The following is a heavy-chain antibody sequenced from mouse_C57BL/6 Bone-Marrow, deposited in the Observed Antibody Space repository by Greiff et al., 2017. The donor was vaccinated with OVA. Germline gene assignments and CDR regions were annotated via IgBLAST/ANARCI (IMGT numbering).Heavy chain of an antibody. CDR3: ARCALITTVVATRYFDV. J-gene: IGHJ1*03. D-gene: IGHD1-1*01. CDR2: IDPSDSYT. V-gene: IGHV1-69*01. Sequence: QVQLKQPGAELVMPGASVKLSCKASGYTFTSYWMHWVKQRPGQGLEWIGEIDPSDSYTNYNQKFKGKSTLTVDKSSSTAYMQLSSLTSEDSAVYFCARCALITTVVATRYFDVWGTGTTVTVSS. CDR1: GYTFTSYW.